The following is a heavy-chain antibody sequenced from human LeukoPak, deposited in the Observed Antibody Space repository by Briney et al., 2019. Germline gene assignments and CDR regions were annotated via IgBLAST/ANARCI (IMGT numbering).Heavy chain of an antibody. CDR2: IYYSGST. J-gene: IGHJ6*02. D-gene: IGHD1/OR15-1a*01. Sequence: SETLSLTCAVSGGSISSGGYSWSWIRQPPGKGLEWIGYIYYSGSTNYNPSLKSRVTISVDTSKNQFSLKLSSVTAADTAVYYCARSEQSYYYYGMDVWGQGTTVTVSS. CDR1: GGSISSGGYS. CDR3: ARSEQSYYYYGMDV. V-gene: IGHV4-61*08.